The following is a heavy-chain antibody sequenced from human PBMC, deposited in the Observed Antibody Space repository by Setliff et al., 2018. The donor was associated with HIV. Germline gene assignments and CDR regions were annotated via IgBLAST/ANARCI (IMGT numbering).Heavy chain of an antibody. Sequence: PGGSLRLSCAAPGFTFSNAWMSWVRQAPGKGLEWIGRIKSVSDGATTDYAAPVEGRFAISRDDSNNTPYLQMNSLKTEDTAVYYCTTTLRTRNFWSGYSVLSDYWGQGTLVTVSS. CDR3: TTTLRTRNFWSGYSVLSDY. CDR2: IKSVSDGATT. V-gene: IGHV3-15*01. CDR1: GFTFSNAW. D-gene: IGHD3-3*01. J-gene: IGHJ4*01.